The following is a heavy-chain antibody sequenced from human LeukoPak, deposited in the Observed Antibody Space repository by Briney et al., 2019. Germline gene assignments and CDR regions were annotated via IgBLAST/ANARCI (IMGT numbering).Heavy chain of an antibody. J-gene: IGHJ6*03. D-gene: IGHD5-12*01. CDR1: GGSMNYY. Sequence: SETLPLTSTVSGGSMNYYWSWVRQPLGKGLEWIGYIYHSGHTYYNPSFQSRVSISLDTSNNRFSLKLASVTAADTAVYYCARLDVDSDFYYFMDVWGKGTTVAVSS. V-gene: IGHV4-59*01. CDR3: ARLDVDSDFYYFMDV. CDR2: IYHSGHT.